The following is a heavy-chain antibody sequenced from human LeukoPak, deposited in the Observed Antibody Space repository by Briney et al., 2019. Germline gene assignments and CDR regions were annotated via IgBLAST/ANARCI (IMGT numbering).Heavy chain of an antibody. V-gene: IGHV3-23*01. J-gene: IGHJ4*02. Sequence: HPGGSLRLSCVASGFTFSNYAMSWVRQAPGKGLEWVSAITGSGTNRYYVDSLKGRFTTSRDNSKNTVFLQMNSLRHEDTAIYYCVIWGDYDVLTGYYVPDYWGQGTLVTVAS. CDR3: VIWGDYDVLTGYYVPDY. D-gene: IGHD3-9*01. CDR1: GFTFSNYA. CDR2: ITGSGTNR.